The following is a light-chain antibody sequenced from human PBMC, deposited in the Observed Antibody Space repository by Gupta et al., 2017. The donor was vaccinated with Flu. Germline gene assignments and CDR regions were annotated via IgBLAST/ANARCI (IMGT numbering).Light chain of an antibody. CDR1: RSNLGSNY. Sequence: QSVLTQPPSSSATPGQWVTIPSCGGRSNLGSNYVHWYKFSPGAAPRLLIFRDDRRPSGVPDRISGSKSGTSASLVISGLQSEDEGEYFCASWDDSLRRWVFGGGTKLTVL. CDR2: RDD. J-gene: IGLJ3*02. V-gene: IGLV1-47*01. CDR3: ASWDDSLRRWV.